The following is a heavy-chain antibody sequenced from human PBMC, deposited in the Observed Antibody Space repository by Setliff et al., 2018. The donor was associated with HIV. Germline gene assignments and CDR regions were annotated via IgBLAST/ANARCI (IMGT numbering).Heavy chain of an antibody. CDR3: ARDTAMAH. D-gene: IGHD5-18*01. Sequence: NPSETLSLTCSVSGVSVSINSYFWSWIRQPPGGGLEFIGYIYSSGATSYSPSLKSLVTISVDTSKNQFSVKLSSVTAADTAVYYCARDTAMAHWGQGTLVTVSS. V-gene: IGHV4-61*01. CDR1: GVSVSINSYF. CDR2: IYSSGAT. J-gene: IGHJ4*02.